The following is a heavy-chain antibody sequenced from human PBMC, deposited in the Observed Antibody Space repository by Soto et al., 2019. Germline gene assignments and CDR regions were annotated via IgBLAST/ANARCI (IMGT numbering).Heavy chain of an antibody. D-gene: IGHD5-12*01. Sequence: ASVKVSCKASGYTFTSYGISWVRQAPGQGLEWMGRIIASNGKAKYAQKFQDRLTITTDTSTSTAYMELRSLKSADTAVYYCARDFAGGFHDAFDSWGQGTMVTVSS. V-gene: IGHV1-18*01. CDR3: ARDFAGGFHDAFDS. CDR2: IIASNGKA. CDR1: GYTFTSYG. J-gene: IGHJ3*01.